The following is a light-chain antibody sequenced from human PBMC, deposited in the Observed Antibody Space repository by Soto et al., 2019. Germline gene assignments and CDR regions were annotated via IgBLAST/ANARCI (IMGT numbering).Light chain of an antibody. Sequence: QSVLTQPASVSGSPGQAITISCTGTSSDIGGYNYVSWYDHHPGKAPRLIIYEVSNRPSGVSIRFSGSKSGNTAFLTISGLQAEDEAHYYCSSYRTTSPCVFGTGTNGTVL. CDR2: EVS. CDR3: SSYRTTSPCV. CDR1: SSDIGGYNY. V-gene: IGLV2-14*01. J-gene: IGLJ1*01.